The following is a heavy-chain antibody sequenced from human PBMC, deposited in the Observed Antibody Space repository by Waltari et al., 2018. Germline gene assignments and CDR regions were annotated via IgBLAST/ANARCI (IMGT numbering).Heavy chain of an antibody. V-gene: IGHV4-39*07. Sequence: QLQLQESGPGLVKPSETLSLTCTVSGGSISSSSYYWGWIRQPPGKGLEWIGSIYYSGSTYYNPSLKSRVTISVDTSKNQFSLKLSSVTAADTAVYYCAGCSYYSSSLSDAFDIWGQGTMVTVSS. J-gene: IGHJ3*02. CDR3: AGCSYYSSSLSDAFDI. CDR1: GGSISSSSYY. CDR2: IYYSGST. D-gene: IGHD6-6*01.